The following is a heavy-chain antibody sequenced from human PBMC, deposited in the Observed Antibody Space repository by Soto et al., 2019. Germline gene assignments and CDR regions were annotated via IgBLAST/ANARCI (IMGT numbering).Heavy chain of an antibody. J-gene: IGHJ5*02. CDR2: IYWDDDK. CDR1: GFSLSTSGVG. Sequence: SGPTLVNPTQTLTLTCTFSGFSLSTSGVGVGWIRQPPGKALEWLALIYWDDDKRYSPSLKSRLTITKDTSKNQVVLTMTNMDPVDTATYYCARTYYDYVWGSYPTNNWFDPWGQGTLVTVSS. CDR3: ARTYYDYVWGSYPTNNWFDP. D-gene: IGHD3-16*01. V-gene: IGHV2-5*02.